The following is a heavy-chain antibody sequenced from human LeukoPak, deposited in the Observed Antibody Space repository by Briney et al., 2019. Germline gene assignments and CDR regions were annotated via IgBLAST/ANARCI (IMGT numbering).Heavy chain of an antibody. D-gene: IGHD6-13*01. CDR1: GFTFSSYA. CDR3: ARGYSGTHNWFDP. Sequence: GGSLRLSCAASGFTFSSYAMHWVRQAPGKGLEWVAVISYDGSNKYYADSVKGRFTISRDNSKNTLYLQMNSLRAEDTAVYYCARGYSGTHNWFDPWGQGTLVTVSS. V-gene: IGHV3-30*04. CDR2: ISYDGSNK. J-gene: IGHJ5*02.